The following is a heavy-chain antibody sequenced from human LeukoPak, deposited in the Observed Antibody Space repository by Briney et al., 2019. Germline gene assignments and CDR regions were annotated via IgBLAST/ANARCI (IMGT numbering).Heavy chain of an antibody. Sequence: GGSLRLSCAASGFTVSSNYMSWVRQAPGKGLEWVSVIYSGGSTYYADSMKGRFTISRDNSKNTLYLQMNSLRAEDTAVYYCARDSGPIRAFDYWGQGTLVTVSS. D-gene: IGHD7-27*01. CDR2: IYSGGST. CDR1: GFTVSSNY. CDR3: ARDSGPIRAFDY. V-gene: IGHV3-66*02. J-gene: IGHJ4*02.